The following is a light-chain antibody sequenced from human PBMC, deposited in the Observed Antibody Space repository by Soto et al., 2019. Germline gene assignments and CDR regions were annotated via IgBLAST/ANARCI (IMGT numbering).Light chain of an antibody. V-gene: IGKV3-15*01. CDR1: QNIRNN. CDR3: QHYDHWPLT. CDR2: AAS. Sequence: EIVMTQSPVILSVSPGERVTLSCRASQNIRNNLAWHQQKPGQAPRLLIFAASTRATGIPARFSDSGSGTDFTLTISSLQSEDFALYYCQHYDHWPLTFGGGTKVEIK. J-gene: IGKJ4*01.